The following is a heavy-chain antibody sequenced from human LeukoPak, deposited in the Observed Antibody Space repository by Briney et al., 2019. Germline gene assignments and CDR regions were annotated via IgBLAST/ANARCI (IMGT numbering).Heavy chain of an antibody. D-gene: IGHD3-10*01. CDR1: GGSISSHY. CDR3: ARDDNADFGVFDY. J-gene: IGHJ4*02. Sequence: PSETLSLTCTVSGGSISSHYWNWIRQPPGKGLEWIGCIYNYGSTNCNPALKSRVSISVDTSKTQFSLTLNSVTAADTAVYYCARDDNADFGVFDYWGQGILVTVSS. V-gene: IGHV4-59*11. CDR2: IYNYGST.